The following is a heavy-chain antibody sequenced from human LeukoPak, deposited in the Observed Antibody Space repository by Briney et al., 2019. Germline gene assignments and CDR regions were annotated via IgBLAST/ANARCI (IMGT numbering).Heavy chain of an antibody. D-gene: IGHD2-2*01. CDR2: ISSSSSTI. J-gene: IGHJ5*02. V-gene: IGHV3-48*04. Sequence: GGSLRLSCAASGFTFSSYSMNWVRQAPGKGLEWVSYISSSSSTIYYADSVKGRFTISRDNAKNSLYLQMNSLRAEDTAACYCARSMTRLGYCSSTSCPGNWFDPWGQGTLVTVSS. CDR3: ARSMTRLGYCSSTSCPGNWFDP. CDR1: GFTFSSYS.